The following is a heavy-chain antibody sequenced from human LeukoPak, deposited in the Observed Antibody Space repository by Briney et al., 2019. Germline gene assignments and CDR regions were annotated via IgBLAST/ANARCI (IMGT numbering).Heavy chain of an antibody. D-gene: IGHD3-3*01. Sequence: GGSLRLSCAASGFIFTDYYMTGIRQAPGKGLECLSYISSNGNTIKYADSVKGRFTISRDNTKNSVSLYMSSLRAEDTAVYYCARDSIHPFDFWGLGTLVTVSS. CDR3: ARDSIHPFDF. CDR2: ISSNGNTI. CDR1: GFIFTDYY. V-gene: IGHV3-11*04. J-gene: IGHJ4*02.